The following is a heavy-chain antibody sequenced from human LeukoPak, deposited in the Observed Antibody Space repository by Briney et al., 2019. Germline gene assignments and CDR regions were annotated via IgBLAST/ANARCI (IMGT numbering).Heavy chain of an antibody. V-gene: IGHV4-39*01. CDR1: GDSVSSSNYY. J-gene: IGHJ4*02. Sequence: PSETLSLTCTVFGDSVSSSNYYWAWFRQPPGKGLDWIGSLYYDGRTYYSPSLESRVTVSVDTSKNQFALKLTSVTAAGTAVYYCARHDHSFVSFYYWGQGTLVTVSS. CDR3: ARHDHSFVSFYY. D-gene: IGHD1-14*01. CDR2: LYYDGRT.